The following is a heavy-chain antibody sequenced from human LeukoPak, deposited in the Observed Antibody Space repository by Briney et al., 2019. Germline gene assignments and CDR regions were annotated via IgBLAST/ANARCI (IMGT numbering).Heavy chain of an antibody. CDR3: ARETSSGYPDDGMDV. D-gene: IGHD3-22*01. CDR2: MNPNSGHT. CDR1: GYTFTSYD. Sequence: GASVKVSCKASGYTFTSYDINWVRQATGQGLEWVGWMNPNSGHTGYAQKFQGRVTMSRNTSISTAYMELSSLRSEDTAVYYCARETSSGYPDDGMDVWGQGTTVTVSS. V-gene: IGHV1-8*01. J-gene: IGHJ6*02.